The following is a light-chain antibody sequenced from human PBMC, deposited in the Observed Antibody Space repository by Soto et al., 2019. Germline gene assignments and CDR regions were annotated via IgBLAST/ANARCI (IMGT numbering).Light chain of an antibody. J-gene: IGKJ1*01. V-gene: IGKV3-20*01. CDR2: GTS. Sequence: DIVLTQSPGTLSLSPGERATLSCRASQSITSSYLAWYQQKPGQAPRLLIYGTSSRATGIPDRFSGSGSGTDFTLTISRLEPEDFGMFYCQQYGSPPPTFGQGTKVEIK. CDR3: QQYGSPPPT. CDR1: QSITSSY.